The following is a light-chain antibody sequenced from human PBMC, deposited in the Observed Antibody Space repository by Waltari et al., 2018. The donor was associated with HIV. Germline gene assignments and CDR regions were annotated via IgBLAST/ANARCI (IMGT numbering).Light chain of an antibody. CDR3: CSYAGSYTEI. CDR1: SSDIGGYDY. CDR2: DVN. Sequence: QSALTQPASVAGSPGQSITISCTGTSSDIGGYDYVSWYQQHPGKAPKLMIFDVNKRPAGCPARFSGSKSGHTASLAISGLQAGDEADYYCCSYAGSYTEIFGGGTKLTVL. V-gene: IGLV2-11*01. J-gene: IGLJ2*01.